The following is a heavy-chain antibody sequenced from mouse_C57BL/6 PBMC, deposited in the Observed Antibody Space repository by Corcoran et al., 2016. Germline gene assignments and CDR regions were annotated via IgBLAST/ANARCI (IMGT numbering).Heavy chain of an antibody. V-gene: IGHV1-80*01. Sequence: QVQLQQSGAELVKPGASVKISCKASGYAFSSYWMNGVKQRPGKGLEWIGQIYPGDGDTNYNGKFKGKATLTADKSSSTAYMQLSSLTSEDSAVYFCARDYGSRAWFAYWGQGTLVTVSA. CDR2: IYPGDGDT. CDR3: ARDYGSRAWFAY. CDR1: GYAFSSYW. J-gene: IGHJ3*01. D-gene: IGHD1-1*01.